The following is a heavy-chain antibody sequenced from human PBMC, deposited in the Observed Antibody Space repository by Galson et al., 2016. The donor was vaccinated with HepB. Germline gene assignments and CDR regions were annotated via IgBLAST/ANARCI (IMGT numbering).Heavy chain of an antibody. D-gene: IGHD6-19*01. Sequence: ETLSLTCAVSGASISDNWWSWVRRPPGKGLDWIGEVYHSGTTNRNPSLQSRGTISIDNSRNQFSLKLTSVTAADTAVYYCARHISVPRTRGFDYWGQGILVTVSS. J-gene: IGHJ4*02. V-gene: IGHV4-4*02. CDR1: GASISDNW. CDR3: ARHISVPRTRGFDY. CDR2: VYHSGTT.